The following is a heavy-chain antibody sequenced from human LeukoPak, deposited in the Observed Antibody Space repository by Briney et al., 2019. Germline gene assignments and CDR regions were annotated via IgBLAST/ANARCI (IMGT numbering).Heavy chain of an antibody. CDR3: ARRGYYDSRGSFDAFDI. CDR2: ISHSGST. D-gene: IGHD3-22*01. CDR1: GGSISSTNW. J-gene: IGHJ3*02. Sequence: KPSGTLSLTCAVSGGSISSTNWWSWVRQPPGKGLEWIGEISHSGSTNYNPSLKSRVTISVDKSKNQFSLKLNSVTAADTAVYNCARRGYYDSRGSFDAFDIWGQGTMVTVSS. V-gene: IGHV4-4*02.